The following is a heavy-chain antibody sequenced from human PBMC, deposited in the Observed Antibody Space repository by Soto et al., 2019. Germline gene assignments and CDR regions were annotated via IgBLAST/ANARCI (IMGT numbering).Heavy chain of an antibody. CDR1: GFSLSTSQVG. D-gene: IGHD3-9*01. CDR3: AHLNTRGYFFDY. Sequence: QITLKEPGPTLVQPTQPLTLTCTFSGFSLSTSQVGVGWNSQPPGKALEWLAYVYWNDDKYYSLSLKSRLTIIKATSKSQVVLTMTNMDPVDTATYYCAHLNTRGYFFDYWGQGALITVSS. CDR2: VYWNDDK. J-gene: IGHJ4*02. V-gene: IGHV2-5*01.